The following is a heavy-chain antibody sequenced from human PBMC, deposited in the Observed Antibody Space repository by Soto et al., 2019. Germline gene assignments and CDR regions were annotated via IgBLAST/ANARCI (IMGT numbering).Heavy chain of an antibody. J-gene: IGHJ5*02. D-gene: IGHD6-13*01. CDR1: GYTFTSNG. Sequence: ASVKVSCKASGYTFTSNGISWVRQAPGQGLEWMGWISAYNGNTNYAQKLQGRVTMTTDTSTSTAYMELRSLRSDDTAVYYCASASSSWDWFDPWGQGTLVTVS. V-gene: IGHV1-18*01. CDR3: ASASSSWDWFDP. CDR2: ISAYNGNT.